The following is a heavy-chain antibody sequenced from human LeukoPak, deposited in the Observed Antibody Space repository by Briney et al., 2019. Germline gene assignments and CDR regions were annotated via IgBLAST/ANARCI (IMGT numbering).Heavy chain of an antibody. CDR3: ARGATKSSWTYERSGYYYFDY. CDR2: IYDTGST. D-gene: IGHD3-22*01. Sequence: PSETLSLTCTVSGDSFSNYYWSWIRQSPGKGLEFIAYIYDTGSTNYNPSLKSRVTVSVDTSRRQFSLKLRSVTAANTAMYFCARGATKSSWTYERSGYYYFDYWGQGSLVTVSS. CDR1: GDSFSNYY. V-gene: IGHV4-59*01. J-gene: IGHJ4*02.